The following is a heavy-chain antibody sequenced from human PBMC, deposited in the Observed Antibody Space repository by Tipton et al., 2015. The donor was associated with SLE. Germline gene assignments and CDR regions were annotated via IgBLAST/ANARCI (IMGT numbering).Heavy chain of an antibody. D-gene: IGHD1-7*01. CDR1: GVDFSDHY. Sequence: SGVDFSDHYMDWVRQAPGKGLEWVGRIRNKANSYLTEYAASVRGRFTISRDDSKNSLYLHMNSLKTEDTAVYYCVRGPGYTWDYEYYFGLDVWGQGTTVTVSS. J-gene: IGHJ6*02. CDR2: IRNKANSYLT. CDR3: VRGPGYTWDYEYYFGLDV. V-gene: IGHV3-72*01.